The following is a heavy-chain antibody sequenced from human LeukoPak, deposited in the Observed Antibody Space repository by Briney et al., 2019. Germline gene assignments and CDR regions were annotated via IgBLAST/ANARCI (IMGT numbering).Heavy chain of an antibody. Sequence: PGGSLRLSCAASGFTFSSYAMSWVRQAPGKGLEWVSAISGSGGSTYYADSVKGRFTISRDNSKNTLYLQMNSLRAEDTAVYYCAKGWPYYYDSSGYYYVGDYFDYWGQGTLVTVSS. D-gene: IGHD3-22*01. CDR2: ISGSGGST. J-gene: IGHJ4*02. V-gene: IGHV3-23*01. CDR3: AKGWPYYYDSSGYYYVGDYFDY. CDR1: GFTFSSYA.